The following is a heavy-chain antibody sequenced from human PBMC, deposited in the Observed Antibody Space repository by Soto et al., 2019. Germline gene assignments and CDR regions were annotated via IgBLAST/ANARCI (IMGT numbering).Heavy chain of an antibody. Sequence: GGSLRLCSAASGVIFGSYQFSWVRQAPGKGLEWASTTSGSDGKTFYADSVKGRFSISRDTSQSALYLQMNSLRAYAKAMDDCARWSYLDYWGQGIRGTVSS. CDR1: GVIFGSYQ. J-gene: IGHJ1*01. CDR2: TSGSDGKT. CDR3: ARWSYLDY. D-gene: IGHD3-10*01. V-gene: IGHV3-23*01.